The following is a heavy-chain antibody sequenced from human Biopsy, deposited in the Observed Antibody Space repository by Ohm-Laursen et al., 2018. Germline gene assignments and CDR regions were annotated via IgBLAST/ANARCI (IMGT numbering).Heavy chain of an antibody. CDR2: FAPENGKT. J-gene: IGHJ4*02. D-gene: IGHD1-20*01. V-gene: IGHV1-24*01. CDR3: AGDINNWNVNY. CDR1: GYTLTDLS. Sequence: SVKVSCKLSGYTLTDLSMHWVRQAPGKGLEWMGGFAPENGKTIYAQKFQGRVTMTEDTSTDTAYMELSNLRSEDTAVYYCAGDINNWNVNYWGQGTLVIVSS.